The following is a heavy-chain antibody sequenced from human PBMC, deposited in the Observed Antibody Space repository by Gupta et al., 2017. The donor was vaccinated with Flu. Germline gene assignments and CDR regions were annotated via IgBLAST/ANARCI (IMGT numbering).Heavy chain of an antibody. J-gene: IGHJ4*02. CDR2: ITFDGSDK. V-gene: IGHV3-30*18. D-gene: IGHD3-22*01. CDR1: ASTFSKSA. CDR3: AKAHYYYDTSYFDY. Sequence: QVQLVESGGGVVRPGTSLRLSCAATASTFSKSAMHLVRQAPGKGLEWVARITFDGSDKYYADSVKGRFTISRDNSKNTLYLQMNSLRAEDTAVYYCAKAHYYYDTSYFDYWGQGTLVTVSS.